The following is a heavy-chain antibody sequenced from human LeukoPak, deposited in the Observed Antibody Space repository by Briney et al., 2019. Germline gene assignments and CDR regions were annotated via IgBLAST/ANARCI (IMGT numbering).Heavy chain of an antibody. V-gene: IGHV1-2*02. Sequence: ASVKVSCKASGYTFTGYYMHWVRQAPGQGLEWMGWINPNSGGTNYAQKFQGRVTITTDESTSTAYMELSSLRSEDTAVYYCARSWSGYYSRPQGWFDPWGQGTLVTVSS. D-gene: IGHD3-3*01. CDR2: INPNSGGT. CDR3: ARSWSGYYSRPQGWFDP. J-gene: IGHJ5*02. CDR1: GYTFTGYY.